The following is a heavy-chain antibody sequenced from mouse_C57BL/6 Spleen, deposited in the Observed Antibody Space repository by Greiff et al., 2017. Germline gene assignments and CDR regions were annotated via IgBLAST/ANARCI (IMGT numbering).Heavy chain of an antibody. V-gene: IGHV14-3*01. CDR2: IDPANGNT. D-gene: IGHD1-1*01. CDR1: GFNIKNTY. Sequence: EVKLMESVAELVRPGASVKLSCTASGFNIKNTYMHWVKQRPEQGLEWIGRIDPANGNTKYAPKFQGKATITADTSSNPAYLQLSSLTSEDTAIYYCARWDYGSSYWYFDVWGTGTTVTVSS. J-gene: IGHJ1*03. CDR3: ARWDYGSSYWYFDV.